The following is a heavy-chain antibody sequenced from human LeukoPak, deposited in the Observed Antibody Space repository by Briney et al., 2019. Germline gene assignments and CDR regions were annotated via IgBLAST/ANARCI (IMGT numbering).Heavy chain of an antibody. CDR1: GGTFSSYA. CDR2: IIPIFGTA. V-gene: IGHV1-69*05. J-gene: IGHJ2*01. CDR3: ARDHRLTMVRGVTHHWYFDL. Sequence: SVKVSCKASGGTFSSYAISWVRQAPGQGLEWIGRIIPIFGTANYAQKFQGRVTITTDESTSTAYMELSSLRSEDTAVYYCARDHRLTMVRGVTHHWYFDLWGRGTLVTVSS. D-gene: IGHD3-10*01.